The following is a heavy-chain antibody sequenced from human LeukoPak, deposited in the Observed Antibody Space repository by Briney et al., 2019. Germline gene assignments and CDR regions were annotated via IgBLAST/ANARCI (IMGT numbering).Heavy chain of an antibody. CDR3: ARVGYYDSSGYPTYFDY. D-gene: IGHD3-22*01. Sequence: SVKVSCKASGYTFTSYDINWVRQAPGQGLEWMGGIIPIFGTANYAQKFQGRVTITADESTSTAYMELSSLRSEDTAVYYCARVGYYDSSGYPTYFDYWGQGTLVTVSS. CDR1: GYTFTSYD. J-gene: IGHJ4*02. V-gene: IGHV1-69*13. CDR2: IIPIFGTA.